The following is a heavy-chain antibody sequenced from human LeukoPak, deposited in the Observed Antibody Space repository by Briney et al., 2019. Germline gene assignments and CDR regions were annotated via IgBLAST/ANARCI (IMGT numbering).Heavy chain of an antibody. CDR2: IYYSGST. CDR3: ARGGYGDYRMGDY. CDR1: GGSISSYY. D-gene: IGHD4-17*01. Sequence: SETLSLTCTVSGGSISSYYWSWIRQPPGKGLEWIGYIYYSGSTNYNPSLKSRVTISVDTSKNQSSLKLSSVTAADTAVYYCARGGYGDYRMGDYWGQGTLVTVSS. J-gene: IGHJ4*02. V-gene: IGHV4-59*01.